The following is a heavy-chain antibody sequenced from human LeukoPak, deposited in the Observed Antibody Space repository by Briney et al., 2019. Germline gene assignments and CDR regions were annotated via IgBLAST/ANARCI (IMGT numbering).Heavy chain of an antibody. D-gene: IGHD3-16*02. Sequence: PSETLSLTCAVYGGSFSGYYWSWIRQPPGKGLEWIGKINHSGSTNYNPSLKSRVAISVDTSKNQFSLKLSSVTAADTAVYYCARGGYLFSDYVWGSYRPIDYWGQGTLVTVSS. CDR2: INHSGST. CDR1: GGSFSGYY. J-gene: IGHJ4*02. V-gene: IGHV4-34*01. CDR3: ARGGYLFSDYVWGSYRPIDY.